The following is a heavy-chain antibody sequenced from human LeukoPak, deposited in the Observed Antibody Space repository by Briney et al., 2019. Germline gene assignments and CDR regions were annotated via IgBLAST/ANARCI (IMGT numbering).Heavy chain of an antibody. J-gene: IGHJ5*02. CDR2: IVGSGAGT. Sequence: GGSLRLSCAASGFTFSSYNMNWVRQAPGKGLEWVSSIVGSGAGTFYADSVKGRFTISRDNSKSTMYLQMNSLRADDTAVYYCAKGKAHDNLDWFDPWGQGDLVTVSS. CDR3: AKGKAHDNLDWFDP. CDR1: GFTFSSYN. D-gene: IGHD1-14*01. V-gene: IGHV3-23*01.